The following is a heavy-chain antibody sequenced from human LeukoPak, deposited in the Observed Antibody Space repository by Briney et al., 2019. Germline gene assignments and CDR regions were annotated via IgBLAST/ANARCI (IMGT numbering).Heavy chain of an antibody. CDR3: ARDMDSSGYDAFDI. CDR2: ISWNSGNI. CDR1: GFTFDDYA. J-gene: IGHJ3*02. V-gene: IGHV3-9*01. Sequence: GVALRLSCAASGFTFDDYAMHWVRQAPGKGLEWVSGISWNSGNIGYADSVKGRFTISRDDAKNSLYLQMNSLRVEDTALYYCARDMDSSGYDAFDIWGQGTMVTVSS. D-gene: IGHD3-22*01.